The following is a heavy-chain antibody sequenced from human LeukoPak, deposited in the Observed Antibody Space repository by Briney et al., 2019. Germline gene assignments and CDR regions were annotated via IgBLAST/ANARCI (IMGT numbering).Heavy chain of an antibody. J-gene: IGHJ4*02. CDR3: TRATGGLDGYNY. Sequence: GGSLRLSCAASGFRFNNFVMNWVRQAPGKGLEWVATISSHGDATHYADSVKGRFTISRDNSMNTVYLQMTSLGAEDTALYYCTRATGGLDGYNYWGQGTLVTVSS. V-gene: IGHV3-23*01. CDR2: ISSHGDAT. CDR1: GFRFNNFV. D-gene: IGHD5-24*01.